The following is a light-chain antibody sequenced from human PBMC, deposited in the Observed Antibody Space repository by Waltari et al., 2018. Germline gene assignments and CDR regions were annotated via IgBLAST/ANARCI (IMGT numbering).Light chain of an antibody. V-gene: IGLV1-44*01. Sequence: QSVLTQPPSASGTPGQRVPISCSGSSSNIGSNPVNWYQQLPGTAPKLRIYTNNQRPSGVPDRFSGSKSGTSASLAISGLQSEDEAHYYCATWDDSLNGNVFGSGTKVIVL. CDR1: SSNIGSNP. J-gene: IGLJ6*01. CDR2: TNN. CDR3: ATWDDSLNGNV.